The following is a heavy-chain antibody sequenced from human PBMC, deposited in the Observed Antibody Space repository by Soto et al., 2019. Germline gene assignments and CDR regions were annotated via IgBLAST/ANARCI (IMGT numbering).Heavy chain of an antibody. J-gene: IGHJ4*02. Sequence: SVEVCCKASGGTYSIYASRWVRQATGQGLEWMGGIIPIFGTANYAQKFQGRVTITADESTSTAYMELSSLRSEDTAVYYCARLRWFGKSDYWGQGTLVTVSS. CDR2: IIPIFGTA. CDR1: GGTYSIYA. CDR3: ARLRWFGKSDY. V-gene: IGHV1-69*13. D-gene: IGHD3-10*01.